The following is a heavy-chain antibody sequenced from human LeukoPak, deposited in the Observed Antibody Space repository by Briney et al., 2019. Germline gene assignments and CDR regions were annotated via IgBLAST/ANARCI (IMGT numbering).Heavy chain of an antibody. CDR1: GYSFTSYW. CDR3: ARRRGGVVVATTDFDY. V-gene: IGHV5-51*01. D-gene: IGHD5-12*01. J-gene: IGHJ4*02. CDR2: IYPGDSDT. Sequence: GESLKISCKGSGYSFTSYWIGWVRQMPGKGLEWMGIIYPGDSDTRYSPSFQVQFTISADKSITTAYLKWSSLKASDTAMYYCARRRGGVVVATTDFDYWGQGTLVTVSS.